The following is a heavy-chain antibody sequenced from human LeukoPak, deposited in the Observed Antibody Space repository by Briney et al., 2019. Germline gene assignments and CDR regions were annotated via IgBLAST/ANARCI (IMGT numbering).Heavy chain of an antibody. J-gene: IGHJ2*01. V-gene: IGHV4-34*01. D-gene: IGHD5-24*01. Sequence: KPSETLSLTCAVYGGSFSGYYWSWIRQPPGKGLEWIGEINHSGSTNYNPSLKSRVTISVDTSKNQFSLKLSSVTAADTAVYYCARGTGERWLFGRPGPYWYFDLWGRGTLVTVSS. CDR1: GGSFSGYY. CDR2: INHSGST. CDR3: ARGTGERWLFGRPGPYWYFDL.